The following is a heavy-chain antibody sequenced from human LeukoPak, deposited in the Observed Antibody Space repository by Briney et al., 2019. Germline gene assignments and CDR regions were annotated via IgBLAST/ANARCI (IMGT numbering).Heavy chain of an antibody. J-gene: IGHJ6*03. V-gene: IGHV3-30*02. CDR3: AKLVDYCEGRTCFTSYYYTDI. D-gene: IGHD4/OR15-4a*01. CDR1: GLTFSISG. Sequence: GGSLRLSCAVSGLTFSISGIHWVRQAPGKGLEWVTFIRDDGSSKYYADSVKGRFTVSRDHSRNTVDLQMSSLTLEDTAVYFCAKLVDYCEGRTCFTSYYYTDIWGKGTTVTVSS. CDR2: IRDDGSSK.